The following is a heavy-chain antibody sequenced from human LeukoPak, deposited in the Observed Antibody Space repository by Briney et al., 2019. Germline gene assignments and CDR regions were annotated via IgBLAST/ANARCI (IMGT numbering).Heavy chain of an antibody. J-gene: IGHJ3*02. CDR3: ARDMHLGAFDI. D-gene: IGHD2-2*01. Sequence: NPSETLSLTCTVSGGSISSYYWSWIRQPPGKGLEWIGYIYYSGSTNYNPSLKSRVTISVDTSKNQFSLKLSSVTAADTAVYYCARDMHLGAFDIWGQGTMVTVSS. CDR1: GGSISSYY. CDR2: IYYSGST. V-gene: IGHV4-59*01.